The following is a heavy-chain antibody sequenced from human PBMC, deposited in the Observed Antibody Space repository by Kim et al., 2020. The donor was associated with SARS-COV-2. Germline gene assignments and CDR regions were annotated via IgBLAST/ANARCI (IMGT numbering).Heavy chain of an antibody. V-gene: IGHV4-59*09. Sequence: SRKSRVTRSVDTSKNQVSLKLSSVTAADTAVYYCARGGFTARLDGDFDYWGQGTLVTVSS. J-gene: IGHJ4*02. D-gene: IGHD3-16*01. CDR3: ARGGFTARLDGDFDY.